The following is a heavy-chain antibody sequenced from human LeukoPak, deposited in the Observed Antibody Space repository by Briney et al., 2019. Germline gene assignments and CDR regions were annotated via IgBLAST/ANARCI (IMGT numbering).Heavy chain of an antibody. D-gene: IGHD2-15*01. V-gene: IGHV4-39*01. Sequence: SETLSLTCTVSGGSIGSSRFYCGWLRQPPGKGLEWTGSIDYSGKTFYNPSLKSRVTISVDTSKNQFSLKLSSVTAADTAVYYCARHCSDGSCYEYWGQGTLVTVSS. J-gene: IGHJ4*02. CDR2: IDYSGKT. CDR1: GGSIGSSRFY. CDR3: ARHCSDGSCYEY.